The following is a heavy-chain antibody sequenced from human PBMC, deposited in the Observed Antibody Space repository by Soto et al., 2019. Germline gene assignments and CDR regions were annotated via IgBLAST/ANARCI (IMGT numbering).Heavy chain of an antibody. CDR3: ARGRRITMVRGVINPRYYGMDV. CDR2: INHSGST. Sequence: SETLSLTCAVYGGSFSGYYWSWIRQPPGKGLEWIGEINHSGSTNYNPSLKSRVTISVDTSKNQFSLKLSSVTAADTAVYYCARGRRITMVRGVINPRYYGMDVWGQGTTVTVSS. J-gene: IGHJ6*02. D-gene: IGHD3-10*01. V-gene: IGHV4-34*01. CDR1: GGSFSGYY.